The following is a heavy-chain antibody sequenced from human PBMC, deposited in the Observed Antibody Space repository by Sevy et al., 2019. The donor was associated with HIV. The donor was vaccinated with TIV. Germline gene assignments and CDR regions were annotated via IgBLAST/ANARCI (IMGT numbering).Heavy chain of an antibody. J-gene: IGHJ4*02. CDR2: IRSKAFGGTT. D-gene: IGHD6-13*01. V-gene: IGHV3-49*04. Sequence: GGSLRLSCTASGFIFGDYAVSWVRQAPGKGLEWVGFIRSKAFGGTTDFAASVKGRFTISRDESKSIAYLQMNSLKTEDTAVYYCSRDQWQQVVRPHCDYWGQGTLVTVSS. CDR3: SRDQWQQVVRPHCDY. CDR1: GFIFGDYA.